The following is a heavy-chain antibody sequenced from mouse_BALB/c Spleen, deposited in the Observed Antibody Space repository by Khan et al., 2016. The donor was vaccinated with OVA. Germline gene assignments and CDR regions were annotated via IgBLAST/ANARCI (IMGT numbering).Heavy chain of an antibody. J-gene: IGHJ2*01. CDR3: ARVYGGYFDY. CDR2: ISYSGNT. V-gene: IGHV3-2*02. Sequence: VQLKESGPGLVKPSQSLSLTCTVTGYSITSDYAWNWIRQFPGNKLDWMGYISYSGNTNYNPSLKSRISITRDTSKNQFFLQLNSVTTEDTATYYCARVYGGYFDYWGQGTTLTVSS. D-gene: IGHD1-1*01. CDR1: GYSITSDYA.